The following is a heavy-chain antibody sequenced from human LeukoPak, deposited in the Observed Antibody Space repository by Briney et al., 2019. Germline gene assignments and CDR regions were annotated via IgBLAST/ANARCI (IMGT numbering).Heavy chain of an antibody. CDR1: GVSTTNGIYY. CDR2: VNNVGST. D-gene: IGHD6-19*01. V-gene: IGHV4-39*01. CDR3: ARHAEYNSGWHFYLDH. Sequence: SETLSLTCTVSGVSTTNGIYYWAWIRQSPGKGLEWIGSVNNVGSTYYNLSLRSRVTMSIDTSKNQFSLRLNSVTAADTAVYYCARHAEYNSGWHFYLDHWGQGILVTVSS. J-gene: IGHJ4*02.